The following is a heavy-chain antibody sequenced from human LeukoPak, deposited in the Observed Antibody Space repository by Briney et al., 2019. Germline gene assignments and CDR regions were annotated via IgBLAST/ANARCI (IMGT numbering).Heavy chain of an antibody. Sequence: GGSLRLSCAASGFTFSSYAMSWVRQAPGKGLEWVSAISGSGGSTYYADSVKGRFTISRDNSKNTLYLQMDSLRAEDTAVYYCAKDQWELLGYFDYWGQGTLVTVSS. J-gene: IGHJ4*02. V-gene: IGHV3-23*01. D-gene: IGHD1-26*01. CDR2: ISGSGGST. CDR1: GFTFSSYA. CDR3: AKDQWELLGYFDY.